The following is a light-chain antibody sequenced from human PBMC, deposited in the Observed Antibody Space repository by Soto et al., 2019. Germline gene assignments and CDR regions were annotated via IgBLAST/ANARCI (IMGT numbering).Light chain of an antibody. CDR2: GAS. CDR3: QQYDISPNT. V-gene: IGKV3-20*01. Sequence: EIVLTQSPGTLSLSPGERATLSCRASQSVSSSFLAWYQQKPGQAPRLLIYGASSRATGIPDRFSGSGSGTDFTLTISRLETEDFAVYFCQQYDISPNTFGQGTRLGIK. CDR1: QSVSSSF. J-gene: IGKJ5*01.